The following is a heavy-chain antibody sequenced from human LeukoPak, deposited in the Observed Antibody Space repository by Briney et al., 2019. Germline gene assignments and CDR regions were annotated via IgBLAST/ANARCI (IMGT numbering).Heavy chain of an antibody. V-gene: IGHV3-20*04. D-gene: IGHD6-13*01. Sequence: GGSLRLSCAASGFTFDDYGMSWVRQAPGKGLEWVSGINWNGGSTGYADSVKGRFTISSDNAKNSLYLQMNSLRAEDTALYYCARGKSSSWSYYYYYMDVWGKGTTVTVSS. CDR3: ARGKSSSWSYYYYYMDV. CDR2: INWNGGST. CDR1: GFTFDDYG. J-gene: IGHJ6*03.